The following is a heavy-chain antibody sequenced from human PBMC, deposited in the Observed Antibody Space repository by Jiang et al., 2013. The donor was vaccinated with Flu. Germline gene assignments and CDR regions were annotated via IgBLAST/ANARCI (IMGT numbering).Heavy chain of an antibody. V-gene: IGHV1-18*01. CDR3: ARDRSRYFDWLGVSVFDY. J-gene: IGHJ4*02. CDR1: GYTFTSYG. Sequence: VESGAEVKKPGASVKVSCKASGYTFTSYGISWVRQAPGQGLEWMGWISAYNGNTNYAQKLQGRVTMTTDTSTSTAYMELRSLRSDDTAVYYCARDRSRYFDWLGVSVFDYWGQGTLVTVSS. D-gene: IGHD3-9*01. CDR2: ISAYNGNT.